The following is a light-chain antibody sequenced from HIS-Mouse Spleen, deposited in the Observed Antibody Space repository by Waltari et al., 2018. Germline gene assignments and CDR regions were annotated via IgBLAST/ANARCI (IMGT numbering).Light chain of an antibody. CDR3: YSTDSSGNHRV. CDR1: ALPEQY. Sequence: SYELTQPPSVSVSPGQTARITCSGDALPEQYANWYQQKSGQAPVLVIYEDSKRPSGIPERFSGSSSGTMATLTISGAQVEDEADYYCYSTDSSGNHRVFGGGTKLTVL. CDR2: EDS. J-gene: IGLJ2*01. V-gene: IGLV3-10*01.